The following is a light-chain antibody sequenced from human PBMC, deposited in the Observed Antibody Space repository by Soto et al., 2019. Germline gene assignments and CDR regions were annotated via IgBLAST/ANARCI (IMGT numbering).Light chain of an antibody. Sequence: EIVLTQSPGTLSLSPGERATLSCRASQSVSSNYLAWYQQKPGQAPRLLIYAASSRTTDIPDRFSGSGSGTDFTLTVSRLEPEASAVYSCQQYGTSPHTCCHETKLEIK. CDR1: QSVSSNY. J-gene: IGKJ2*01. V-gene: IGKV3-20*01. CDR2: AAS. CDR3: QQYGTSPHT.